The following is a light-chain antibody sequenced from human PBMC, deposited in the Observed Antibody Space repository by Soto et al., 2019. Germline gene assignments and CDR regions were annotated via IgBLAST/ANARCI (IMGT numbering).Light chain of an antibody. CDR2: DDT. CDR1: NIGSKS. J-gene: IGLJ2*01. CDR3: QVWDAYGDQPV. Sequence: SYVLTQPPSVSVAPGQTARITCGGTNIGSKSVHWYQLKPGQAPVLVVYDDTDRPSGIPERFSGSKSGNTATLTISRVEVGDEADFCCQVWDAYGDQPVFGVGTQLTVL. V-gene: IGLV3-21*02.